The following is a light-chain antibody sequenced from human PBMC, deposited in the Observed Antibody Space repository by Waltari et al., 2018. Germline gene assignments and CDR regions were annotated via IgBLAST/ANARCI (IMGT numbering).Light chain of an antibody. CDR1: SSNIGSHT. V-gene: IGLV1-44*01. CDR2: NNS. J-gene: IGLJ3*02. Sequence: QSVLTQPPSASGTPGQRVTISCSGSSSNIGSHTVNWYQHLTGTSPKLLIYNNSKRAPAAPDRISGSYSVTSASLAISGLQSADEADYYCAAWDDSLNGLNWVFGGETKVTVL. CDR3: AAWDDSLNGLNWV.